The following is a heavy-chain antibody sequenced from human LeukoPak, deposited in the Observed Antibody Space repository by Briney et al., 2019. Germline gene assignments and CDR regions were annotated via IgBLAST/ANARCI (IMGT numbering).Heavy chain of an antibody. J-gene: IGHJ4*02. CDR1: GFTFSSYG. D-gene: IGHD2-21*02. CDR2: IWYDGSNK. CDR3: ARDSTCGGDCYYFDY. V-gene: IGHV3-33*01. Sequence: GGSLRLSCAASGFTFSSYGMHWVRQAPGKGLEWVAVIWYDGSNKYYADSVKGRFTISRDNSKNTLYLQMNSLRAEDTAVYYCARDSTCGGDCYYFDYWGQGTLVTVSS.